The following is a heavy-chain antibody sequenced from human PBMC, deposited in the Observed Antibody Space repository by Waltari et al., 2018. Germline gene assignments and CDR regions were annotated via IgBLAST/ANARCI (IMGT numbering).Heavy chain of an antibody. D-gene: IGHD6-13*01. CDR1: GGSLSGRW. CDR3: VRRGQQLPLDAFDV. V-gene: IGHV4-34*01. Sequence: QVQLQQWGAGLLKPSETLSLTCALYGGSLSGRWWSWIRKPPGRGLEWIGETNESGYTYYKPSLRSRAAISIDKSNNQFSLTLKSVTAADTAVYYCVRRGQQLPLDAFDVWGQGTMVTVSS. CDR2: TNESGYT. J-gene: IGHJ3*01.